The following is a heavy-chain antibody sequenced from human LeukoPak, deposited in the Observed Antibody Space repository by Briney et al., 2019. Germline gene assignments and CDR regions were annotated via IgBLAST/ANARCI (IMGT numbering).Heavy chain of an antibody. J-gene: IGHJ4*02. V-gene: IGHV4-39*02. D-gene: IGHD3/OR15-3a*01. CDR3: ARETGSGLFILP. CDR2: IYYTGNT. CDR1: GVSISSSNSY. Sequence: SETLSLTCSVSGVSISSSNSYWGWIRQPPGKGLEWIGSIYYTGNTYYNASLKSQVSISIDTSKNQFSLRLTSVTAADTAVYFCARETGSGLFILPGGQGTLVTFAS.